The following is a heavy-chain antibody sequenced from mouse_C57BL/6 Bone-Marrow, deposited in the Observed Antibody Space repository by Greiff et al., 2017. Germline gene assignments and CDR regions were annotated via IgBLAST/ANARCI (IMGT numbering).Heavy chain of an antibody. D-gene: IGHD2-5*01. J-gene: IGHJ1*03. CDR2: IYPGSGST. CDR3: ARPYYSNYWYFDV. Sequence: VQLQQPGAELVKPGASVKMSCKASSYTFTSYWITWVKQRPGQGLEWIGDIYPGSGSTNYNEKFKSKATLTVDTSSSTAYMQLSSLTSEDSAVYHCARPYYSNYWYFDVWGTGTTVTVSS. V-gene: IGHV1-55*01. CDR1: SYTFTSYW.